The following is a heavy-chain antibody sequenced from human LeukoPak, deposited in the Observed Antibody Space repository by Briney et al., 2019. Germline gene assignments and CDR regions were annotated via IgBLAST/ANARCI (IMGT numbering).Heavy chain of an antibody. V-gene: IGHV4-34*01. D-gene: IGHD6-13*01. CDR2: INPSGSI. CDR3: ARGQVKQQMLPRTGSRHYYYYTDV. CDR1: GFTFSTYS. Sequence: GSLRLSCAASGFTFSTYSMNWVRQPPGKGLEWIGEINPSGSISYKSSLKSRVTISVDTSKNQFSLKLNSVTAADTAVYYCARGQVKQQMLPRTGSRHYYYYTDVWGKGTTVTVSS. J-gene: IGHJ6*03.